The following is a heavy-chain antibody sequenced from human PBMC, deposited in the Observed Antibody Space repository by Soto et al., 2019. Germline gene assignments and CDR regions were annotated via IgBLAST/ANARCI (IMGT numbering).Heavy chain of an antibody. CDR1: GFTFSSYG. Sequence: QVQLVESGGGVVQPGRSLRLSCAASGFTFSSYGMHWVRQAPGKGLEWVAVIGYDGSNKYYADSVKGRFTISRDNSKNTLYLQMNSLRAEDTAVYYCARLVGATLIDYWGQGTLVTVSS. CDR3: ARLVGATLIDY. CDR2: IGYDGSNK. J-gene: IGHJ4*02. V-gene: IGHV3-33*01. D-gene: IGHD1-26*01.